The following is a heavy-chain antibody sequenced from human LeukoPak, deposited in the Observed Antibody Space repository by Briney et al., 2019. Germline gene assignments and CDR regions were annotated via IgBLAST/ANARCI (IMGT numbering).Heavy chain of an antibody. CDR1: GFTFDDYA. J-gene: IGHJ4*02. CDR3: ARDLYI. V-gene: IGHV3-9*01. CDR2: ISWNSGSI. Sequence: GGSLRLSCAASGFTFDDYAMHWVRQAPGKGLEWVSGISWNSGSIGYADSVKGRFTISRDNAKNSLYLQMSSLRVEDTAVYYCARDLYIGGQGTLVTVSS.